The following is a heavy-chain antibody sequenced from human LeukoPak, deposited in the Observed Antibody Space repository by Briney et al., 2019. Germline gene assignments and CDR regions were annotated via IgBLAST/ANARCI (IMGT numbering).Heavy chain of an antibody. V-gene: IGHV3-7*04. CDR2: IKQDGSEK. D-gene: IGHD5-12*01. Sequence: GGSLRLSCAASGFTFSSYWMSWVRQAPGKGLEWVANIKQDGSEKYYVDSVKGRFTISRDNAKNSLYLQMISLRAEDTAVYYCARGGGYDGKGFDYWGQGTLVTASS. CDR3: ARGGGYDGKGFDY. J-gene: IGHJ4*02. CDR1: GFTFSSYW.